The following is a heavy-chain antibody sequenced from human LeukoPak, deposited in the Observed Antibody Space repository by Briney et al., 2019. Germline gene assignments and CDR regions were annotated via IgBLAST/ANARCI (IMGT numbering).Heavy chain of an antibody. J-gene: IGHJ1*01. Sequence: ASVKVSCKVSGYTLTELSMHWVRQAPGKGLEWMGGFDPEDGETIYAQKFQGRVTMTEDTSTDTAYMELSSLRSEDTAVYYCATGEEMATISHFQHWGQGTLVTVAS. V-gene: IGHV1-24*01. CDR3: ATGEEMATISHFQH. CDR1: GYTLTELS. CDR2: FDPEDGET. D-gene: IGHD5-24*01.